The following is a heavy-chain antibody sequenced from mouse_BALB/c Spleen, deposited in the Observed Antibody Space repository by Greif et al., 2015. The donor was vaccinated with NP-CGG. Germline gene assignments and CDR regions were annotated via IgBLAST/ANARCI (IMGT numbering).Heavy chain of an antibody. CDR2: IDPANGNT. CDR1: GFNIKDTY. CDR3: ARAITTAY. Sequence: EVMRVESGAELVNPGASVKLSCTASGFNIKDTYMHWVKQRPEQGLEWIGRIDPANGNTKYDPKFQGKATITADTSSNTAYLQLSSLTSEDTAVYYCARAITTAYWGQGTLVTVSA. D-gene: IGHD1-2*01. J-gene: IGHJ3*01. V-gene: IGHV14-3*02.